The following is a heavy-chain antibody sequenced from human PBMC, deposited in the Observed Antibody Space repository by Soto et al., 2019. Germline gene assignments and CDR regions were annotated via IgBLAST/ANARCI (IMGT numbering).Heavy chain of an antibody. J-gene: IGHJ6*02. CDR3: AKNGQPPYYYYGLDV. CDR2: ISGYNGDT. CDR1: GYPFTTYG. V-gene: IGHV1-18*01. Sequence: ASVKVSWKASGYPFTTYGISWVRQAPGQGLEWMGWISGYNGDTNYAQKFQGRVTMTIDTSTGTAYMEVRSLTSDDTAVYYCAKNGQPPYYYYGLDVWGQGTKVTVS. D-gene: IGHD2-8*01.